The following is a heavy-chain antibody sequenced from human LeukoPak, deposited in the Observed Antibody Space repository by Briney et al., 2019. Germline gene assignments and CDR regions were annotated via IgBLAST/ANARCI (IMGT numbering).Heavy chain of an antibody. V-gene: IGHV3-48*03. CDR2: IRSRDRTI. Sequence: GGSLRLSCAASGFTFSTYEMNWVRQAPGKGLEWVSYIRSRDRTIYYADSVKGRFTISTDNAENSLYLQMNSLRTEDTAVYYCARDHRWGFDYWGRGTLVTVSS. D-gene: IGHD7-27*01. J-gene: IGHJ4*02. CDR3: ARDHRWGFDY. CDR1: GFTFSTYE.